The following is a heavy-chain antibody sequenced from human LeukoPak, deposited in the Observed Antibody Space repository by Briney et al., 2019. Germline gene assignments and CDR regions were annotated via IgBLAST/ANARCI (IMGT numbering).Heavy chain of an antibody. J-gene: IGHJ4*02. D-gene: IGHD6-13*01. Sequence: PGGSLRLSCAASVFVFTNYWMSWIRQAPWKGLEWVANINQDGSEKHYVDSVKGRFTVSRDNARNSLFLQMNSLRAEDTSVYYCARDYRSSWYVRGQGTLVTVSS. CDR3: ARDYRSSWYV. CDR1: VFVFTNYW. V-gene: IGHV3-7*03. CDR2: INQDGSEK.